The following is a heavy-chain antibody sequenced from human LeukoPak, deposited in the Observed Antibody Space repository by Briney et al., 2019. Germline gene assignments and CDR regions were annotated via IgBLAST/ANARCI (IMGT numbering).Heavy chain of an antibody. V-gene: IGHV1-2*02. Sequence: GASVKVSCKASGYTFTDYYMHWVRQAPGQGLERVGWINPNSGGTNYAQKFRGRVTMTRDTSISTAYMELSRLRSDDTAVYYCARLYCSSSSCYSDYWGQGTLVTVSS. CDR1: GYTFTDYY. D-gene: IGHD2-2*01. CDR3: ARLYCSSSSCYSDY. CDR2: INPNSGGT. J-gene: IGHJ4*02.